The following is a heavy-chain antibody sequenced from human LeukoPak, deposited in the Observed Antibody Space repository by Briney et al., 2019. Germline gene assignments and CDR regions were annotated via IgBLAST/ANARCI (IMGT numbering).Heavy chain of an antibody. Sequence: PGRSLSLSCAASGFTFDDYAMHWVRQAPGKGLEWVSSISWNSATRDYGDSVKGRFTISRDNAKNSLYLQMNSLRAEDTAVYYCAREDYVWGSYLINYWGQGTLVTVSS. V-gene: IGHV3-9*01. CDR3: AREDYVWGSYLINY. J-gene: IGHJ4*02. CDR1: GFTFDDYA. D-gene: IGHD3-16*02. CDR2: ISWNSATR.